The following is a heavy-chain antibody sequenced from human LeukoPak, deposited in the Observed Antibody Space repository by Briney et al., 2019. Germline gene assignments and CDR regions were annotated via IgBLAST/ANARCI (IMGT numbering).Heavy chain of an antibody. Sequence: GGSLRLSCAASGFTVSSNHMSWVRRAPGKGLEWVSVIYSGGRTYYADSVEGRFTISRDNSKNTLYLQMNSLRAEDTAVYYCARGYSYGYSFDYWGQGTLVTVSA. D-gene: IGHD5-18*01. CDR1: GFTVSSNH. CDR3: ARGYSYGYSFDY. J-gene: IGHJ4*02. V-gene: IGHV3-53*01. CDR2: IYSGGRT.